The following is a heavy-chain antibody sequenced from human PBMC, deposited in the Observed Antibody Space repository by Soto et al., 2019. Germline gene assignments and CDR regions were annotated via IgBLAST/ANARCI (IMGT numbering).Heavy chain of an antibody. Sequence: QVQLVESGGGLVKPGGSLRLSCAASGFTFSDYYMSWIRQAPGKGLEWVXYIXSSGSTIYYADSVKGRFTISRDNAKNSLXLXXXXXXXXXXXXXXXXXXXXXXXXXXXXXFAAFDIWGQGTMVTVSS. D-gene: IGHD3-3*01. CDR3: XXXXXXXXXXXXXXFAAFDI. V-gene: IGHV3-11*01. CDR2: IXSSGSTI. J-gene: IGHJ3*02. CDR1: GFTFSDYY.